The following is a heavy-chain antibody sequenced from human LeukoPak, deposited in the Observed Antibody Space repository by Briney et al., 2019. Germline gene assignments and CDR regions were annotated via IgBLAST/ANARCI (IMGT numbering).Heavy chain of an antibody. J-gene: IGHJ4*02. CDR1: GFTFSDYS. D-gene: IGHD1-26*01. V-gene: IGHV3-53*01. Sequence: PGGSLRLSCAASGFTFSDYSMTWVRQAPGKGLEWVSVIYSGGSTYYADSVKGRFTISRDNSKNTLYLQMNSLRAEDTAVYYCARGLGGSYPLDYWGQGTLVTVSS. CDR2: IYSGGST. CDR3: ARGLGGSYPLDY.